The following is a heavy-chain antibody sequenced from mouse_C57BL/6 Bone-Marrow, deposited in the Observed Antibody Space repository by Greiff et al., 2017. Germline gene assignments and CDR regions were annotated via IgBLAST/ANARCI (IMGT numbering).Heavy chain of an antibody. Sequence: EVQLQQSGPVLVKPGASVKMSCKASGYTFTDYYMNWVKQSHGKSLEWIGVINPYNGGTSYNQKFKGKATLTVDKSSSTAYMELNSLTSEDSAVYYCARDEDYGSSWGAMDYWGQGTSVTVSS. CDR2: INPYNGGT. CDR1: GYTFTDYY. J-gene: IGHJ4*01. V-gene: IGHV1-19*01. CDR3: ARDEDYGSSWGAMDY. D-gene: IGHD1-1*01.